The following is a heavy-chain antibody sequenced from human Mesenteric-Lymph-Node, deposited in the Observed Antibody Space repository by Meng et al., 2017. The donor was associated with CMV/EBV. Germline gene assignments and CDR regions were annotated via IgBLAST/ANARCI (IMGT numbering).Heavy chain of an antibody. D-gene: IGHD2-2*01. J-gene: IGHJ5*02. V-gene: IGHV4-30-4*08. CDR3: ARVFIVVVPAAKGYNWFDP. CDR2: IYYSGST. Sequence: ISRGDYYWSWLRQPPGKGLEWIGYIYYSGSTYYNPSLKSRVTISVDTSKNQFSLKLSSVTAADTAVYYCARVFIVVVPAAKGYNWFDPWGQGTLVTVSS. CDR1: ISRGDYY.